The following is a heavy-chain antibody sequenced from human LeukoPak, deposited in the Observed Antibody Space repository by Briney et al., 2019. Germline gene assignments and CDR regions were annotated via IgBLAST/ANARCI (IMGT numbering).Heavy chain of an antibody. D-gene: IGHD6-13*01. V-gene: IGHV1-2*03. J-gene: IGHJ5*02. Sequence: AASVKVSCKASGYTFTGYYMHWVPQAPGQGLEWMGWINPNSGGTNYAQKFQGRVTMTRDTSISTAYMELSRMTSDDTAVYYCARGGSSSWYSYNWFDPWGQGTLVTVSS. CDR1: GYTFTGYY. CDR2: INPNSGGT. CDR3: ARGGSSSWYSYNWFDP.